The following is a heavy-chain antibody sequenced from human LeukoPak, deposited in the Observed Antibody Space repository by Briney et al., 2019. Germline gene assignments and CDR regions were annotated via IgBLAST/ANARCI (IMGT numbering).Heavy chain of an antibody. Sequence: GGSLRLSCAASGFTFSSYSMNWVRQAPGKGLEWVSSIISSSSYIYYADSVKGRFTISRDNAKNSLYLQMNSLRAEDTAVYYCARGLYCSGGSCYRSGSYFDYWGQGTLVTVSS. CDR2: IISSSSYI. CDR1: GFTFSSYS. V-gene: IGHV3-21*01. D-gene: IGHD2-15*01. CDR3: ARGLYCSGGSCYRSGSYFDY. J-gene: IGHJ4*02.